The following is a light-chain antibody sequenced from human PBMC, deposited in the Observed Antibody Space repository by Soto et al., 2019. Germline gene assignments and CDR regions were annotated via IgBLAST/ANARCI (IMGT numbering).Light chain of an antibody. Sequence: DIQMTQSPSTLSASVGDRVTITCRASQSISTWLAWYQQEPGKAPKLLIHKASSLQSGVPSRFSGSGSGTDFTITITSLHPDDFATYYCQQYNSYSPTFCQGTRVEIK. CDR2: KAS. CDR3: QQYNSYSPT. CDR1: QSISTW. J-gene: IGKJ1*01. V-gene: IGKV1-5*03.